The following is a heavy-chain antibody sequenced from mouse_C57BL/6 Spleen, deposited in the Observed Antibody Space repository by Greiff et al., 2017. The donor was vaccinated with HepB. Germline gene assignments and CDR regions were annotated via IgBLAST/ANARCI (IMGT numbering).Heavy chain of an antibody. J-gene: IGHJ4*01. V-gene: IGHV1-63*01. CDR2: IYPGGGYT. D-gene: IGHD4-1*01. CDR1: GYTFTNYW. Sequence: VQLQQSGAELVRPGTSVKMSCKASGYTFTNYWIGWAKQRPGHGLEWIGDIYPGGGYTNYNEKFKGKATLTADKSSSTAYMQFSSLTSEDSAIYYCARLTGTAAMDYWGQGTSVTVSS. CDR3: ARLTGTAAMDY.